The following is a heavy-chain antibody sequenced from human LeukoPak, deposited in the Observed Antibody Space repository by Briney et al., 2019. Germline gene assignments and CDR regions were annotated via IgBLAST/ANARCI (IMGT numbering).Heavy chain of an antibody. J-gene: IGHJ4*02. CDR3: ARDFNDFWSAYYA. Sequence: GGSLRLSCAASGFTFSSYAMHWVRQAPGKGLEWVAVISYDGSNKYYADSVKGRFTISRDNSKNTLYLQMNSLRVEDTAVYYCARDFNDFWSAYYAWGQGTLVTVSP. V-gene: IGHV3-30*04. D-gene: IGHD3-3*01. CDR2: ISYDGSNK. CDR1: GFTFSSYA.